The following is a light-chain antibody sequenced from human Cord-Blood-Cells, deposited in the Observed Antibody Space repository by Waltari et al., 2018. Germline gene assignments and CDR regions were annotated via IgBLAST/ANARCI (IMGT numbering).Light chain of an antibody. Sequence: QSALTQPASVSGSPGQSITLSCTGTSSYVWSYHLVSWYQQDPGKDTTLMIYEGSQRPSGVSKRFSGSKAGNTASLTISGLQAEDESDYYCCSYAGSSTYVFGTGTKVTVL. V-gene: IGLV2-23*01. J-gene: IGLJ1*01. CDR1: SSYVWSYHL. CDR2: EGS. CDR3: CSYAGSSTYV.